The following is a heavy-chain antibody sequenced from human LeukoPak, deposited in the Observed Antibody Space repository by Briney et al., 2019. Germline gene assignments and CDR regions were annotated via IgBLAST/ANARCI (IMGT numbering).Heavy chain of an antibody. Sequence: SETLSLTCTVSGGSISSYCWSWIRQPAGKGLEWIGRIYTSGSTNYNPSLKSRVTMSVDTSKSQFSLKLSSVTAADTAVYYCARDTLGYCSGVSYSTAIDIWGQGTMVTVSS. CDR3: ARDTLGYCSGVSYSTAIDI. V-gene: IGHV4-4*07. CDR1: GGSISSYC. CDR2: IYTSGST. J-gene: IGHJ3*02. D-gene: IGHD2-15*01.